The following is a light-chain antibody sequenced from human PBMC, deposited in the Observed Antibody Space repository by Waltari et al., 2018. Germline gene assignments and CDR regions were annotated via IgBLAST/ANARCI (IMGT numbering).Light chain of an antibody. Sequence: QSALTQPASVSGSPGQSITIPCTGTSSDVGTYNLVSWYQQHPGKGPKLMIYEVTKRPSGVSNRFSGSKSGNTASLTFSELQAEDEADYYCCSYAGSKFYVFGTGTKVTVL. V-gene: IGLV2-23*02. CDR2: EVT. J-gene: IGLJ1*01. CDR3: CSYAGSKFYV. CDR1: SSDVGTYNL.